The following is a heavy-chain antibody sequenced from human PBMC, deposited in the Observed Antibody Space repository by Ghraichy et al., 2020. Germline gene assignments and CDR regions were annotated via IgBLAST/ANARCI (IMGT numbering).Heavy chain of an antibody. CDR1: GYHINNGFH. D-gene: IGHD1-26*01. CDR3: ARDRPENSGSYFGYYYYGMDV. Sequence: ESLNISCTVSGYHINNGFHWGWIRQSPGKGLEWIGSIYHSGSTYYNPSLESRVTISIDGSKDQFSLELTSVTAADTAVYYCARDRPENSGSYFGYYYYGMDVWGQGTTVTVSS. CDR2: IYHSGST. V-gene: IGHV4-38-2*02. J-gene: IGHJ6*02.